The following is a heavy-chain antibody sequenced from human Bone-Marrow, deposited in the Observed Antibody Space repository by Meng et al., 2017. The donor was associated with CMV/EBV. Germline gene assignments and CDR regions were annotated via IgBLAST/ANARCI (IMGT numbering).Heavy chain of an antibody. CDR3: ARTTGFDY. CDR2: ISGSGHST. J-gene: IGHJ4*02. Sequence: EVQLLESGGGLVQPGGSLRLSCTASGFTFSNYPMSWVRQAPGKGLEWVSDISGSGHSTSYADSVKGRFTISRDNSKNMLYLQMNSLRVDDTAVYFCARTTGFDYWGQGTLVTVSS. V-gene: IGHV3-23*01. CDR1: GFTFSNYP. D-gene: IGHD1-1*01.